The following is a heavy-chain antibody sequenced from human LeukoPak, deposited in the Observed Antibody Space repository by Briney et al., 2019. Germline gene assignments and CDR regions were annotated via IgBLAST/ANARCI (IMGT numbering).Heavy chain of an antibody. CDR3: VTMVRGVMGY. V-gene: IGHV3-30*03. CDR1: GFSFSDYG. J-gene: IGHJ4*02. Sequence: GGSLRLSCAASGFSFSDYGMHWVRQAPGKGLEWVAVVSYDGSNKYYADSVKGRFTISRDNSKNTLYLQMNSLRAEDTAVYYCVTMVRGVMGYWGQGTLVTVSS. D-gene: IGHD3-10*01. CDR2: VSYDGSNK.